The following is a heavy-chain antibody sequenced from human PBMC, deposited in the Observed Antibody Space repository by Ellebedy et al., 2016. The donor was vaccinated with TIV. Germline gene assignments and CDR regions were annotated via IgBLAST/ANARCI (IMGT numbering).Heavy chain of an antibody. J-gene: IGHJ6*02. Sequence: SETLSLXXAVSGGPISSSNWWSWVRQPSGKGLEWIGEIYHSGSTNYNPSLKSRVTISVDKSKNQFSLKLSSVTAADTAVYYCARVSVAAAVNYYYYGMDVWGQGTTVTVSS. CDR3: ARVSVAAAVNYYYYGMDV. D-gene: IGHD6-13*01. CDR1: GGPISSSNW. V-gene: IGHV4-4*02. CDR2: IYHSGST.